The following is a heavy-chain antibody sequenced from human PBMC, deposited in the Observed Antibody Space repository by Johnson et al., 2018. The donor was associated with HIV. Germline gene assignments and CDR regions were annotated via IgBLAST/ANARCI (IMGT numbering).Heavy chain of an antibody. V-gene: IGHV3-30*03. CDR2: ISFDGSEE. J-gene: IGHJ3*01. CDR3: ARGSYDGDAFDV. Sequence: VQLVESGGGVVQPGRSVRLSCAVSGLNFSDYGMHWVRQAPGKGLEWVAVISFDGSEEYYADSVKGRFTISRDNSKNTLYLQMNSLRAGDTDLYYCARGSYDGDAFDVWGQGTMVTVSS. CDR1: GLNFSDYG. D-gene: IGHD1-26*01.